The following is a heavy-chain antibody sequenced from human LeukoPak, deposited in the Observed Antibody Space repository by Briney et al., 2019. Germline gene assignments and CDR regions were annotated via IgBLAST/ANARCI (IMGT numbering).Heavy chain of an antibody. CDR1: GYTFTGYY. Sequence: GASVKVSCKASGYTFTGYYMHWVRQAPGQGLEWMGRINPNSGGTNYAQKFQGRVTMTRDTSISTAYMELSRLRSDDTAVYYCARPGPDYYDSSGSYSWGQGTLVTVSS. J-gene: IGHJ4*02. V-gene: IGHV1-2*06. CDR2: INPNSGGT. D-gene: IGHD3-22*01. CDR3: ARPGPDYYDSSGSYS.